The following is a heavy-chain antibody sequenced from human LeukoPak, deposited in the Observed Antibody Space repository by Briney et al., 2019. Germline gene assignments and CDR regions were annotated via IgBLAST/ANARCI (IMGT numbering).Heavy chain of an antibody. J-gene: IGHJ1*01. CDR2: IYLSGRT. CDR1: GDPISRSDSY. Sequence: SETLSLTCSLSGDPISRSDSYWDWIRQAPGKGLEGIGTIYLSGRTYYSPTLKSRVTMSVDRSINQSALNLGSVCAGDTAVYYCARRRYYDGSGYLEWGQGTLLSVSS. V-gene: IGHV4-39*01. CDR3: ARRRYYDGSGYLE. D-gene: IGHD3-22*01.